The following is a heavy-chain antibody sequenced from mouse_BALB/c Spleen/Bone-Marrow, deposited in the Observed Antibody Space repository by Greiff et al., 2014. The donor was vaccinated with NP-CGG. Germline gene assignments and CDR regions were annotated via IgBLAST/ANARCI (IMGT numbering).Heavy chain of an antibody. CDR3: ARDRAARATGYYFDY. D-gene: IGHD3-1*01. Sequence: DVMLVESGGGLVQPGGSLRLSCATSGFTFTDYYMSWVRQPPGKGLEWLGFISNKANGYTTEYSASVKDRFTISRDNSQSILYLQMNTLRAESSATYYCARDRAARATGYYFDYWGQGTTLTVSS. V-gene: IGHV7-3*02. J-gene: IGHJ2*01. CDR2: ISNKANGYTT. CDR1: GFTFTDYY.